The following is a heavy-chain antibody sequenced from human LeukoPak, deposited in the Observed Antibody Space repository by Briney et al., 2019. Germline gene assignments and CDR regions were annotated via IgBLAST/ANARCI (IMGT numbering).Heavy chain of an antibody. J-gene: IGHJ4*02. V-gene: IGHV4-39*01. CDR1: GDSLSSSNYY. Sequence: SETLSLTCTVSGDSLSSSNYYCGWIRQPPGKGLEWIGSVYSGGYTYYNPSLKSRVTISVDSSKNQFYLKLSSVTASDTALYYCAKVARPYDSAGYYRYWGQGTLVTVSS. CDR3: AKVARPYDSAGYYRY. D-gene: IGHD3-22*01. CDR2: VYSGGYT.